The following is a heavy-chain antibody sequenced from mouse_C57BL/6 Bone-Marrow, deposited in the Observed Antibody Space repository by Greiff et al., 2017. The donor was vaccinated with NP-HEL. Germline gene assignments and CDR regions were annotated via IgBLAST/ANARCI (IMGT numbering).Heavy chain of an antibody. Sequence: VQLQQSGAELVRPGASVKLSCTASGFNIKDDYMHWVKQRPEQGLEWIGWIDPENGDTEYASKFQGKATITADTSSNTAYLQLSSLTSEDTAVYDCTLVYYGNYDAMDYWGQGTSVTVSS. CDR3: TLVYYGNYDAMDY. V-gene: IGHV14-4*01. J-gene: IGHJ4*01. D-gene: IGHD2-1*01. CDR2: IDPENGDT. CDR1: GFNIKDDY.